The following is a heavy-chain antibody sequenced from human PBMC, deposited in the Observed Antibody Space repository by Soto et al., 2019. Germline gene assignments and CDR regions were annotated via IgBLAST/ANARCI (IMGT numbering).Heavy chain of an antibody. J-gene: IGHJ4*02. D-gene: IGHD2-8*01. CDR2: ISAYNGHT. CDR3: AREEDTNGGLGDY. Sequence: QVQLVQSAAEVKKPGASVKVSCKASGYMFTALGISWVRQAPGQGLEWMGWISAYNGHTNYAQNLQGRVTMTTDTSTSTAYMELRSLRSDDTDVYYCAREEDTNGGLGDYWGQGTLVTVSS. CDR1: GYMFTALG. V-gene: IGHV1-18*01.